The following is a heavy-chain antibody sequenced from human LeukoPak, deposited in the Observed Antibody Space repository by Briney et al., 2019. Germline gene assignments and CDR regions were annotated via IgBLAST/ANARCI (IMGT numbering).Heavy chain of an antibody. CDR2: INHSGST. CDR3: ARSTLYPGYYYDYIYMDV. CDR1: GGSFSGYY. V-gene: IGHV4-34*01. D-gene: IGHD2-8*01. J-gene: IGHJ6*03. Sequence: SETLSLTCAVYGGSFSGYYWSWIRQPPGKGLEWIGEINHSGSTNYNPSLKSRVTISVDTSKNQFSLKLSSVTAADTAVYYCARSTLYPGYYYDYIYMDVWGKGTTVTVSS.